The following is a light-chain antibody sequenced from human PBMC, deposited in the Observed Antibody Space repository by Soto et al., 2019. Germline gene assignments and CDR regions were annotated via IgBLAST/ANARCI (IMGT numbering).Light chain of an antibody. CDR1: SSNIGSDY. J-gene: IGLJ1*01. CDR3: AAWDDSLSGYV. Sequence: QSVLTQPPSASGTPGQRVTISCSGSSSNIGSDYVYWYQQFPGTAPKLLIYRNNQRPSGVPDRFSGSKSGTSASLAISGLRSEDEADYYCAAWDDSLSGYVFGTGTMVTVL. CDR2: RNN. V-gene: IGLV1-47*01.